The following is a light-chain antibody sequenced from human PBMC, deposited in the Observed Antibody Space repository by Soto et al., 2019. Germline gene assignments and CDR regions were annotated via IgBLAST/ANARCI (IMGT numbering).Light chain of an antibody. Sequence: EIVLTQSPATLSLSPGERATLSCRASQSVSSYLAWYQQKPGQAPRLLIYDASNRATGIPARFSGSGSGKDFTLTISSLEPEDFAVYYLQQRSHWPPITFGQRTRLEIK. V-gene: IGKV3-11*01. CDR3: QQRSHWPPIT. CDR2: DAS. CDR1: QSVSSY. J-gene: IGKJ5*01.